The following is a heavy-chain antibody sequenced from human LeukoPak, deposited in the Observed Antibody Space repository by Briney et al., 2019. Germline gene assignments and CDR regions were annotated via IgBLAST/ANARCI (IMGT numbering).Heavy chain of an antibody. CDR3: AATGRHPDYYFDY. J-gene: IGHJ4*02. V-gene: IGHV1-58*02. D-gene: IGHD1-14*01. CDR1: GFTFTSSA. CDR2: LVVGSGNT. Sequence: ASVKVSCKASGFTFTSSAMQWVRQARGQRLEWIGWLVVGSGNTNYAQKFQERVTITRDMSTSTAYMELSSLRSEDTAVYYCAATGRHPDYYFDYWGQGTLVTVSS.